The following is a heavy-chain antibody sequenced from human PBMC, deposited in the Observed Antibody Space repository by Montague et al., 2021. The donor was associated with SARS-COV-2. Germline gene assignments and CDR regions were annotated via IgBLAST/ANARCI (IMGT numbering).Heavy chain of an antibody. CDR3: ARVGGNYYRYFDY. V-gene: IGHV4-61*02. CDR1: GDSISSGTYY. D-gene: IGHD1-26*01. J-gene: IGHJ4*02. CDR2: IYTSGGT. Sequence: TLSLTCTVSGDSISSGTYYWSWIRQPAGKGLEWIGRIYTSGGTNYNPSLNSRVTMSVDPSKNQFSLTMSSVTAADTAVYYCARVGGNYYRYFDYWGQGSLVTVSS.